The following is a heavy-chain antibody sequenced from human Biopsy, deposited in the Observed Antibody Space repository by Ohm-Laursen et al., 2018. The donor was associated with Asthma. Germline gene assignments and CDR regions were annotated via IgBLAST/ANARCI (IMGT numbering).Heavy chain of an antibody. V-gene: IGHV3-53*01. Sequence: SLRLSCVAAGFAVSRDHMFWVRQAPGKGPEWVSVIYSGGTSHTADSVRGRFTISRDYSKNTLYLQMHSLRAEDTAVYYCARGDSSNWSHYYFDYWGQGTLVTVSS. CDR3: ARGDSSNWSHYYFDY. CDR1: GFAVSRDH. D-gene: IGHD3-22*01. CDR2: IYSGGTS. J-gene: IGHJ4*02.